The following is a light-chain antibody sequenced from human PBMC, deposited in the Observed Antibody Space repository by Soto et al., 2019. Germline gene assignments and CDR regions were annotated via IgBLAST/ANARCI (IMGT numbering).Light chain of an antibody. CDR3: QQYARSWT. CDR1: QSVGSNY. V-gene: IGKV3-20*01. J-gene: IGKJ1*01. CDR2: GAS. Sequence: EIVLTQSPGTLSLSPGERATLSCRASQSVGSNYLAWYQQKPGQAPRLLIYGASSRATGIPDRFSGSGSGTAFTLTISRLEPEDSAVYYCQQYARSWTFGQGTKVEIK.